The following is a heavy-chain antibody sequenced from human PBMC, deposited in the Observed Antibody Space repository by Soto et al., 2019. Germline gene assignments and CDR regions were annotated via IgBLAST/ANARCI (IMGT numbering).Heavy chain of an antibody. CDR3: ARGFKTVAYCGGDCYSNAFDI. Sequence: VASVKVSCKASGGTFSSYAISWVRQAPGQGLEWMGGIIPIFGTANYAQKFQGRVTITADKSTSTAYMELSSLRSEDTAVYYCARGFKTVAYCGGDCYSNAFDIWGQGTMVTVSS. V-gene: IGHV1-69*06. CDR1: GGTFSSYA. CDR2: IIPIFGTA. D-gene: IGHD2-21*02. J-gene: IGHJ3*02.